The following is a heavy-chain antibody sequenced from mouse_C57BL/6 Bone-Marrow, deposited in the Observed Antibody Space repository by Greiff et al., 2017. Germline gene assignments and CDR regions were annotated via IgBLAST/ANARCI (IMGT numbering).Heavy chain of an antibody. V-gene: IGHV1-81*01. J-gene: IGHJ3*01. Sequence: QVQLQQSGAELARPGASVKLSCKASGYTFTSYGISWVKQRTGQGLEWIGEIYPRSGNTYSNEKFKGKATLTADKSSSTAYMELRSLTSEHSAVSFCASWVGPGTVAYWGQGTLVTVSA. CDR1: GYTFTSYG. D-gene: IGHD1-1*01. CDR3: ASWVGPGTVAY. CDR2: IYPRSGNT.